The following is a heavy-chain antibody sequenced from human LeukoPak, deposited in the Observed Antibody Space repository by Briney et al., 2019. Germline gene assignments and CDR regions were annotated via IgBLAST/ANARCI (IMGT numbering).Heavy chain of an antibody. D-gene: IGHD1-14*01. Sequence: PVGSLRLSCAASGFTFSDYYMSWIRQAPGKRLEWLSYITNSVSTIYYADSVKGRFTISRDNAKSSLYLQMNSLRAEDTAVYYCAKGDLGTPRPNFDYWGQGTLVTVSS. CDR3: AKGDLGTPRPNFDY. J-gene: IGHJ4*02. CDR2: ITNSVSTI. CDR1: GFTFSDYY. V-gene: IGHV3-11*01.